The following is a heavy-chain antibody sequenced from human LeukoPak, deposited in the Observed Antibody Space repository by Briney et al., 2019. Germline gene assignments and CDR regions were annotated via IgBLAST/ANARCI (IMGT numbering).Heavy chain of an antibody. Sequence: PGGSLRLSCAASGFIFNNYGMYWVRQAPGKGLEWVSAVSGSGGSTYYADSVKGRFTISRDNSKNTLFLQMNSLRAEDTAVYYCAKDRSCSGSSCNVGSWGQGTMVTVSS. D-gene: IGHD2-2*01. J-gene: IGHJ3*01. V-gene: IGHV3-23*01. CDR3: AKDRSCSGSSCNVGS. CDR1: GFIFNNYG. CDR2: VSGSGGST.